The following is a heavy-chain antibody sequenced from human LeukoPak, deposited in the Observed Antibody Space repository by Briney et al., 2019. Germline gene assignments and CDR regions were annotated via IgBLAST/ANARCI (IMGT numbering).Heavy chain of an antibody. J-gene: IGHJ6*03. D-gene: IGHD1-1*01. CDR3: ARSYKSYYYYMDV. Sequence: GESLKISCKGSGYSFTSYRIGWVRQMPGKGLEWMGIIYPGDSDTRYSPSFQGQVTISADKSISTAYLQWSSLKASDTAMYYCARSYKSYYYYMDVWGKGTTVTVSS. CDR1: GYSFTSYR. V-gene: IGHV5-51*01. CDR2: IYPGDSDT.